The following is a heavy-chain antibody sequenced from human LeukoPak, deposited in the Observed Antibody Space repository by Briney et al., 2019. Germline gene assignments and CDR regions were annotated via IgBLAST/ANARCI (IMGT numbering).Heavy chain of an antibody. D-gene: IGHD3-10*01. Sequence: GGSLRLSCAASGFTFSSYAMSWVRQAPGKGLEWVSAISGSGGSTYYADSVKGRFTISRDNSKNTLYLQMYSLRAEDTAVYYCAKEGPITMVRGVIRNPYYYYGMDVWGQGTTVTVSS. CDR3: AKEGPITMVRGVIRNPYYYYGMDV. V-gene: IGHV3-23*01. CDR1: GFTFSSYA. J-gene: IGHJ6*02. CDR2: ISGSGGST.